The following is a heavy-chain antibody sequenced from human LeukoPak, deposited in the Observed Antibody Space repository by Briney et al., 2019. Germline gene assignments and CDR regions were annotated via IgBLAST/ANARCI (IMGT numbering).Heavy chain of an antibody. J-gene: IGHJ5*02. D-gene: IGHD6-19*01. V-gene: IGHV1-8*01. CDR2: MNPNSGNT. CDR3: ARHPAYSSGWWKPGNWFDP. CDR1: GYTFTSYD. Sequence: ASVKVSCKASGYTFTSYDINWVRQATGQGLEWMGWMNPNSGNTGYAQKFQGRVTMTRNTSISTAYMELSSLRSEDTAVYYCARHPAYSSGWWKPGNWFDPWGQGTLVTVSS.